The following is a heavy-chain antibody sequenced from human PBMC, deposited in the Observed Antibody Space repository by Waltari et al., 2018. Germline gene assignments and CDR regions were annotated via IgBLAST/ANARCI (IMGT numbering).Heavy chain of an antibody. CDR3: ARGSPEYYYDSSGYYGALDY. J-gene: IGHJ4*02. D-gene: IGHD3-22*01. Sequence: QVQLQESGPGLVKPSQTLSLTCTVSGGSISSGDYYRSWIRQPPGKGLGWLGYIYYSGSTYYNPSLKSRVTISVDTSKNQFSLKLSSVTAADTDVYYCARGSPEYYYDSSGYYGALDYWGQGTLVTVSS. CDR1: GGSISSGDYY. V-gene: IGHV4-30-4*01. CDR2: IYYSGST.